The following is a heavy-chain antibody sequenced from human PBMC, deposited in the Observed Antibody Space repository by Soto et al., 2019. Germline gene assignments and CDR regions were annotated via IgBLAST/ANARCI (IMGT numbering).Heavy chain of an antibody. V-gene: IGHV3-30*03. CDR1: GFTFSSYG. CDR2: ISYDGSNK. J-gene: IGHJ6*02. Sequence: GGSLRLSCAASGFTFSSYGMHWVRQAPGKGLEWVAVISYDGSNKYYADSVKGRFTISRDNSKNTLYLQMNSLRAEDTAVYYCATREYYYYGMDVWGQGTTVTVSS. CDR3: ATREYYYYGMDV.